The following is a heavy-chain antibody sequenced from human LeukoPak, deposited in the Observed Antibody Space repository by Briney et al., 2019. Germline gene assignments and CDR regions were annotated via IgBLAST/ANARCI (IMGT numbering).Heavy chain of an antibody. V-gene: IGHV3-9*01. D-gene: IGHD3-10*01. J-gene: IGHJ4*02. CDR3: AKDESEYYYGSGSSYEF. Sequence: GGSLRLSCAASGFTFDDYAMHWVRQAPGKGLEWVSGISWNSGSIGYADSVKGRFTISRDNAKNSLYLQMNSLRAEDTALYYCAKDESEYYYGSGSSYEFWGQGTLVTVSS. CDR2: ISWNSGSI. CDR1: GFTFDDYA.